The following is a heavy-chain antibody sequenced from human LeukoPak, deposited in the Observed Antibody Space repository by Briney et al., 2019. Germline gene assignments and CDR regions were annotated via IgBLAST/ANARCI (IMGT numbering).Heavy chain of an antibody. V-gene: IGHV1-24*01. CDR1: GYTLTELS. J-gene: IGHJ4*02. Sequence: ASVKVSCKVSGYTLTELSMHWVRQAPGKGLEWMGGFDPEDGETIYAQKFQGRVTMTEGTSTDTAYMELSSLRSEDTAVYYCATGFGYSGSYYFDYWGQGTLVTVSS. D-gene: IGHD1-26*01. CDR2: FDPEDGET. CDR3: ATGFGYSGSYYFDY.